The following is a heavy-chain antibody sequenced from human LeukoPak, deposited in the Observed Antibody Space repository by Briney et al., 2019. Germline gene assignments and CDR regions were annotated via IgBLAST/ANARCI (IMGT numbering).Heavy chain of an antibody. Sequence: SETLSLTCAVYGGSFSGYYWSWIRQSPGKGLEWIGEINHSGSTNYNPSLKSRVTISVDTSKNQFSLKLSSVTAADTAVYYCARVGLDFWSGYYSAWGQGTLVTVSS. V-gene: IGHV4-34*01. J-gene: IGHJ4*02. CDR2: INHSGST. CDR3: ARVGLDFWSGYYSA. CDR1: GGSFSGYY. D-gene: IGHD3-3*01.